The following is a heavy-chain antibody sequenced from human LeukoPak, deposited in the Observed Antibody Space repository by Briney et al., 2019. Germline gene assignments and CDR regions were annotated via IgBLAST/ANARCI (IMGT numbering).Heavy chain of an antibody. J-gene: IGHJ4*02. V-gene: IGHV4-38-2*02. CDR2: VYHSGSI. D-gene: IGHD4-11*01. CDR1: GDSLVSGHY. CDR3: ARGGGRPESPYSD. Sequence: SETLSLTCTVSGDSLVSGHYWGWIRQPPGQGLEWVGSVYHSGSIYYNPSLKSRVIMSIDRSQNQFSLKLTSVSAADTAVYFCARGGGRPESPYSDWGQGTLVIVSS.